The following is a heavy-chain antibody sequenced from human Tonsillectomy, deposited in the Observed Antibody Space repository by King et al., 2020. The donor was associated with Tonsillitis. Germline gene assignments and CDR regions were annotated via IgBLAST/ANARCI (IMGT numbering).Heavy chain of an antibody. J-gene: IGHJ4*02. V-gene: IGHV3-7*03. Sequence: VQLVESGGGLAQPGGSLRLSCVGSGFTSTGNWVKWFRLAPGKGLEWVANMNQDGIENAYVESVKGRFTISRDDAKNTVFLQMNNLRGEDTARYYCAGGGGWLIDYWGRGTLVTVSS. D-gene: IGHD6-19*01. CDR3: AGGGGWLIDY. CDR1: GFTSTGNW. CDR2: MNQDGIEN.